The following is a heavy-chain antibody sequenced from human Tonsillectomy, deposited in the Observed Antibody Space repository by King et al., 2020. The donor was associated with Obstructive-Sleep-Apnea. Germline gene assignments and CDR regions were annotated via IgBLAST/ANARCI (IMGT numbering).Heavy chain of an antibody. CDR1: GFIFSDFA. V-gene: IGHV3-23*05. CDR2: INNIGNNT. CDR3: AKPITTSEAGFDY. D-gene: IGHD1-1*01. Sequence: VQLVESGGDVLQPGGSLRLSCAASGFIFSDFAMNWDRQAPGKGLEWVSSINNIGNNTYYADSVRGRFTISRDNSTDTLFLQMTSLRAEDTAIYYCAKPITTSEAGFDYWGRGTLVTVSS. J-gene: IGHJ4*02.